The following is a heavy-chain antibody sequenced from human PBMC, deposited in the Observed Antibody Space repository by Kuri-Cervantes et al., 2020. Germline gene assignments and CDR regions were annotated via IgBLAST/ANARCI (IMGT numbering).Heavy chain of an antibody. CDR2: ISGRSGNT. V-gene: IGHV3-23*01. D-gene: IGHD3-3*01. CDR3: ATSGGGQ. CDR1: GFTFGDYA. Sequence: GESLKISCTASGFTFGDYAMSWFRQAPGKGLEWVSVISGRSGNTYYADSVKGRFTISRDNSKNTLYLQMNSLRAEDTAVYYCATSGGGQWGQGTLVTVSS. J-gene: IGHJ1*01.